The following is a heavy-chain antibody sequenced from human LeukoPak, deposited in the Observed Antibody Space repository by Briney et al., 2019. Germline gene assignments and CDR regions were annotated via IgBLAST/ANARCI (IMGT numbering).Heavy chain of an antibody. CDR2: TYFRSKWYN. D-gene: IGHD5-12*01. CDR1: GDSVSSNSAA. CDR3: AREIVATAKFDS. J-gene: IGHJ4*02. V-gene: IGHV6-1*01. Sequence: SQTLSLTCAISGDSVSSNSAAWHWIRQSPSRGLEWLGRTYFRSKWYNDYAIPVKGRITINPDTSKNQFSLQLNSVTPEDTAVYYCAREIVATAKFDSWGQGTLVTVSS.